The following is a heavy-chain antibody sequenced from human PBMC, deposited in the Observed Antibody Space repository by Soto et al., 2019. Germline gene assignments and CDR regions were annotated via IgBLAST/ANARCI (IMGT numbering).Heavy chain of an antibody. D-gene: IGHD1-1*01. CDR1: GYTFTSYY. J-gene: IGHJ3*01. Sequence: ASVKVSCKASGYTFTSYYMHWVRQAPGQGLEWMGIINPSGGSTSYAQKFQGRVTMTRDTSTSTVYMELSSLRSEDTAVYYCARGSNTSIQSRAAFDLWGQGTMVTVSS. V-gene: IGHV1-46*03. CDR3: ARGSNTSIQSRAAFDL. CDR2: INPSGGST.